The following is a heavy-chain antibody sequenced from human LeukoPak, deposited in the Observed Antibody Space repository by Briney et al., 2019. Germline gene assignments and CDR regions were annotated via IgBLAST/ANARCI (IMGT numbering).Heavy chain of an antibody. D-gene: IGHD5-18*01. CDR3: ARGPARSSYGSIRPFYYYYYMDV. J-gene: IGHJ6*03. V-gene: IGHV4-34*01. Sequence: SETLSLTCAVYGGSFSGYYWSWIRQPPGKGLEWIGEINHSGSTNYNPSLKSRVTISVDTSKNQFSLKLSSVTAADTAVYYCARGPARSSYGSIRPFYYYYYMDVWSKGTTVTVSS. CDR2: INHSGST. CDR1: GGSFSGYY.